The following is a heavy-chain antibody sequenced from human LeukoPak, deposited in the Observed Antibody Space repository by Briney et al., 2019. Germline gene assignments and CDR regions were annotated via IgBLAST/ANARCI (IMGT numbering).Heavy chain of an antibody. J-gene: IGHJ4*02. CDR1: GFTFSSYA. CDR2: ISGSGGST. D-gene: IGHD5-12*01. V-gene: IGHV3-23*01. Sequence: GGSLRLSCAASGFTFSSYAMSWVRQAPGKGLEWVSAISGSGGSTYYADSVKSRFTISRDNSKNTLYLQMNSLRAEDTAVYYCAKDLGYSGYDLTGYWGQGTLVTVSS. CDR3: AKDLGYSGYDLTGY.